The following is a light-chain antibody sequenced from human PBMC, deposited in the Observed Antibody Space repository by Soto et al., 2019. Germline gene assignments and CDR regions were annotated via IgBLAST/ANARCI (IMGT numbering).Light chain of an antibody. V-gene: IGLV2-14*01. J-gene: IGLJ1*01. CDR2: EVS. CDR1: SSDVGGYNY. CDR3: SSYTSSSTLV. Sequence: SVLTQPASVSGSPGQSITISCTGTSSDVGGYNYVSWYQQHPGKAPKLMIYEVSNRPSGVSNRFSGSKSGNTASLTIFGLHAEDEADYSCSSYTSSSTLVFRSGTKASVL.